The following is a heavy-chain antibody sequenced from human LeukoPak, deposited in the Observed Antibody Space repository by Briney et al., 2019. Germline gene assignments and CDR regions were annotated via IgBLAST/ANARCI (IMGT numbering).Heavy chain of an antibody. J-gene: IGHJ4*02. Sequence: GGSLRLSCAASGFTFSSYWMSWVRQAPGKGLEWVANIKQDGSEKYYVDSVKGRFTISRDNAKNSLYLQMNSLRAEDTAVYYCAGGRYQLLTYYWGQGTLVTVSS. CDR1: GFTFSSYW. D-gene: IGHD2-2*01. V-gene: IGHV3-7*01. CDR3: AGGRYQLLTYY. CDR2: IKQDGSEK.